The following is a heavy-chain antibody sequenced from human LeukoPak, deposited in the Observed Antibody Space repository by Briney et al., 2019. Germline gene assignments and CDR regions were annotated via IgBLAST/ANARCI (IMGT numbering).Heavy chain of an antibody. Sequence: KPSETLSLTCAVYGGSFSGYYWSWIRQPPGKGLEWIGSIYYSGSTYYNPSLKSRVTISVDTSKNQFSLRLKSVTATDTAVYYCARHGFYYASGPLFDYWGQGRLVTVSS. J-gene: IGHJ4*02. CDR3: ARHGFYYASGPLFDY. CDR1: GGSFSGYY. V-gene: IGHV4-39*01. CDR2: IYYSGST. D-gene: IGHD3-10*01.